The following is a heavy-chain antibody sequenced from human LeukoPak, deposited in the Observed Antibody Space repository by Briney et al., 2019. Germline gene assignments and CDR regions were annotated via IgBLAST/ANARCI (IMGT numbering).Heavy chain of an antibody. V-gene: IGHV3-33*01. Sequence: PGGSLRLSCAASGFTFRSSGMHWVRQAPGKGLEWEAVIYYDASNKLYADSVKGRFTISRDNSKNMLYLQMNSLRVDDTAVYYCARDRSRYVDYWGQGTLVTVTS. CDR1: GFTFRSSG. CDR2: IYYDASNK. CDR3: ARDRSRYVDY. J-gene: IGHJ4*02. D-gene: IGHD2-2*01.